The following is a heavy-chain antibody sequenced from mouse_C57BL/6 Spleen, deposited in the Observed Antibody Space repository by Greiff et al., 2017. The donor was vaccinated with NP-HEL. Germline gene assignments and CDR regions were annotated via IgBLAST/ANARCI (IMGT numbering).Heavy chain of an antibody. J-gene: IGHJ3*01. D-gene: IGHD2-4*01. CDR3: ARQGIYYDSFAY. V-gene: IGHV1-52*01. CDR2: IDPSDSAT. Sequence: QVQLQQPGAELVRPGSSVKLSCKASGYTFTSYWMHWVKQRPIQGLEWIGNIDPSDSATHYNQKFKDKATLTVDKSSSTAYMQLSSLTSEDSAVYYCARQGIYYDSFAYWGQGTLVTVSA. CDR1: GYTFTSYW.